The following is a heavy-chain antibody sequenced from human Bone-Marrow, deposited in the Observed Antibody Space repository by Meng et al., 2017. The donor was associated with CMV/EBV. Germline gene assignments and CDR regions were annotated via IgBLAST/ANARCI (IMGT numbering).Heavy chain of an antibody. D-gene: IGHD6-19*01. J-gene: IGHJ4*02. Sequence: ASVKVSCKASGYTFTSYDINWVRQATGQGLEWMGWMNPNSGNTNYAQKFQERVTITRDMSTSTAYMELSSLRSEDTAVYYCAARYSSGWYYFDYWGQGTLVTVSS. CDR3: AARYSSGWYYFDY. CDR1: GYTFTSYD. V-gene: IGHV1-8*01. CDR2: MNPNSGNT.